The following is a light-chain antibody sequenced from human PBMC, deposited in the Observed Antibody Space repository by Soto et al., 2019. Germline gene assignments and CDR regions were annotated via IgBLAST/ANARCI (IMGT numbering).Light chain of an antibody. CDR1: QSVGDY. Sequence: IVLTQSPATLSLSPGERATVSCRASQSVGDYLAWYQQKTGQAPRLLIYGASTRATGIPARFSGSGSGTEFTLTISSLQSEDFAVYYCQQYNNWLSITFGQGTRLEIK. CDR3: QQYNNWLSIT. V-gene: IGKV3-15*01. CDR2: GAS. J-gene: IGKJ5*01.